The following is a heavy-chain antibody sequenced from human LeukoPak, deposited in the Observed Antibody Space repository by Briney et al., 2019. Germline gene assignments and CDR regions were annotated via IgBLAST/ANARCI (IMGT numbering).Heavy chain of an antibody. CDR1: GFTFNSYP. Sequence: QTGGSLRLSCAVSGFTFNSYPMHWVRQAPGKGLEWVTVISYDGTHKYYADSVKGRFTISRDNSKNTLYVQMNSLKTEDTAVYYCTTDLWQWLVLSLWGYWGQGTPVTVSS. CDR2: ISYDGTHK. CDR3: TTDLWQWLVLSLWGY. V-gene: IGHV3-30-3*01. D-gene: IGHD6-19*01. J-gene: IGHJ4*02.